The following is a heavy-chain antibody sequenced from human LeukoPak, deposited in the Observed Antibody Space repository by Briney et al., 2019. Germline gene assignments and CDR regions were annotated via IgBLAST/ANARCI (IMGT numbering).Heavy chain of an antibody. J-gene: IGHJ2*01. CDR1: GYTFTGYY. CDR3: ARSRGYCTNGVCRRYWYFDL. D-gene: IGHD2-8*01. CDR2: INPNSGGT. Sequence: GASVKVSCKASGYTFTGYYMHCVRQAPGQGLEWMGWINPNSGGTNYAQKFQGRVTMTRDTSISTAYMELSRLRSDDTAVYYCARSRGYCTNGVCRRYWYFDLWGRGTLVTVSS. V-gene: IGHV1-2*02.